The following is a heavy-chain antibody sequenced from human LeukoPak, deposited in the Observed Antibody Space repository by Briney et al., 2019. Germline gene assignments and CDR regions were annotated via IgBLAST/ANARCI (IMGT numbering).Heavy chain of an antibody. CDR1: GFTFSDHW. J-gene: IGHJ3*02. Sequence: PGGSLRLSCAASGFTFSDHWMHWVRQAPGKGLEWVATINRDGSEKWYLDSVRGRFTISRDNAKNSLYLQMNSLRAEDTAVYYCARDRGVAASRDAFDIWGQGTMVTVSS. CDR3: ARDRGVAASRDAFDI. V-gene: IGHV3-7*03. D-gene: IGHD6-13*01. CDR2: INRDGSEK.